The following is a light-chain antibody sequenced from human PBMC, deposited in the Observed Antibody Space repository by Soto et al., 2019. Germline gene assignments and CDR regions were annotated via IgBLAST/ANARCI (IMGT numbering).Light chain of an antibody. CDR1: QSVSSY. CDR3: QQYDSSPRT. CDR2: DAS. V-gene: IGKV3-11*01. Sequence: DTVLTQSPGTLSLSPGERATLSCRASQSVSSYLAWYQQKPGQAPRLLIYDASNRATGIPARFSGSGSGTDFTLTISSLEPEDFAVYWCQQYDSSPRTFGQGTKVDIK. J-gene: IGKJ1*01.